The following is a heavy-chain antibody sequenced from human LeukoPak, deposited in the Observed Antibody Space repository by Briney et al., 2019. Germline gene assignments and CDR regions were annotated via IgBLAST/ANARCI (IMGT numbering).Heavy chain of an antibody. J-gene: IGHJ4*02. CDR2: INHSGST. Sequence: PSETLSLTCAVYGGSFSGYYWSWIRQPPGKGLEWIGEINHSGSTNYNPSLKSRVTVSVDTSKNQFSLKLSSVTAADTAVYYCAREDRYFDWSPIDYWGQGTLVTVSS. CDR1: GGSFSGYY. CDR3: AREDRYFDWSPIDY. D-gene: IGHD3-9*01. V-gene: IGHV4-34*01.